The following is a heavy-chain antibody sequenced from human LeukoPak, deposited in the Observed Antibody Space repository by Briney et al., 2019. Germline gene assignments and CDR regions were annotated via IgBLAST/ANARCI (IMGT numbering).Heavy chain of an antibody. CDR3: ARGSSTLTRHLDY. CDR1: GFIFSSFE. D-gene: IGHD3-16*01. Sequence: GGSLRLSCAASGFIFSSFEVNWVRQTPGKGLEWVSSSTSSDNIHYADAVKGRFTISRDNPRNTLYLQMNSLGADDTGIYYCARGSSTLTRHLDYWGQGTPVTVSS. CDR2: STSSDNI. V-gene: IGHV3-48*03. J-gene: IGHJ4*02.